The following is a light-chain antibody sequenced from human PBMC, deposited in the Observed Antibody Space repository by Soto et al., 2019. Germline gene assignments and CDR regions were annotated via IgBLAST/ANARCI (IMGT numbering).Light chain of an antibody. V-gene: IGKV1-17*01. Sequence: DIELTQSPASLSVSPGYRSTINCSASQSISSYLTWYQQQPAREAHSLLYAESSLRSAGIPRLCGSGSCTAVFLAISSRLDADYVTVYCLQENNYSGTFGQGTKVDI. CDR3: LQENNYSGT. CDR1: QSISSY. J-gene: IGKJ1*01. CDR2: AES.